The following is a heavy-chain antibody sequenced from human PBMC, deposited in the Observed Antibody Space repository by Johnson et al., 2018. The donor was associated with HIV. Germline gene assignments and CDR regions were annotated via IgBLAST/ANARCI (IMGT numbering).Heavy chain of an antibody. D-gene: IGHD6-13*01. CDR2: INWNGGST. V-gene: IGHV3-23*04. J-gene: IGHJ3*02. CDR1: GFTFDDYA. Sequence: VQLVESGGGVVRPGGSLRLSCAASGFTFDDYAMTWVRQAPGKGLEWVSAINWNGGSTYYADSVKGRFTISRDNSKNTLYLQMNSLRAEDTAVYYCAKDRRGKQQLVTGNDAFDIWGQGTMVTVSS. CDR3: AKDRRGKQQLVTGNDAFDI.